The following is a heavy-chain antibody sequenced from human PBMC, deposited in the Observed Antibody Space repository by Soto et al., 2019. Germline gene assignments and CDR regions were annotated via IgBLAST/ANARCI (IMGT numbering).Heavy chain of an antibody. CDR2: INSDGSST. J-gene: IGHJ6*02. V-gene: IGHV3-74*01. D-gene: IGHD6-6*01. Sequence: GGSLRLSCAASGFTFSSYWMHWVRQAPGKGLVWVSRINSDGSSTSYADSVKGRFTISRDNAKNTLYLQMNSLRGEDTAVYYCARDRPKGDGMDVWGQGTTVTVSS. CDR3: ARDRPKGDGMDV. CDR1: GFTFSSYW.